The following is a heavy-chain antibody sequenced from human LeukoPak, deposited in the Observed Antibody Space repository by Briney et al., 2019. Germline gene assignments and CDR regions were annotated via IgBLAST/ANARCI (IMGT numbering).Heavy chain of an antibody. CDR2: ISYDGSNK. D-gene: IGHD3-10*01. CDR3: ARVGWRFGSGSYVDY. J-gene: IGHJ4*02. V-gene: IGHV3-30-3*01. Sequence: GRSLRLSCAASGFTFSSYAMHWVRQAPGKGLEWVAVISYDGSNKYYADSVKGRFTISRDNSKNTLYLQMNSLRAEDTAVYYCARVGWRFGSGSYVDYWGQGTPVTVSS. CDR1: GFTFSSYA.